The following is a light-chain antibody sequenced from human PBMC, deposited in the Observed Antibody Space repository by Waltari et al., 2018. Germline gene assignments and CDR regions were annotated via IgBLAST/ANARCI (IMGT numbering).Light chain of an antibody. CDR3: CSYAGSSTFT. CDR2: EVY. CDR1: SSDAGDYDL. J-gene: IGLJ2*01. V-gene: IGLV2-23*02. Sequence: QSALTQPASVSGSTGQSITIPCPGTSSDAGDYDLVPWYQQHPGKAPQLMIYEVYNRPSGVSNRCSGSKSGNTASLTISGLQAEDEADYYCCSYAGSSTFTFGGGTKLTVL.